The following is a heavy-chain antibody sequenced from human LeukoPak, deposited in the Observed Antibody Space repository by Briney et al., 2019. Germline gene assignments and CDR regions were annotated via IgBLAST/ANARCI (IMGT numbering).Heavy chain of an antibody. V-gene: IGHV1-69*04. D-gene: IGHD3-10*01. CDR3: ARDRGSPGDFDY. CDR2: IIPILSIA. CDR1: GGTFSSYA. Sequence: GASVKVSCKASGGTFSSYAISWVRQAPGQGLEWLGRIIPILSIANYAQKFQGRVTITADKSTSTAYMELSSLRSEDTAVYYCARDRGSPGDFDYWGQGTLVTVSS. J-gene: IGHJ4*02.